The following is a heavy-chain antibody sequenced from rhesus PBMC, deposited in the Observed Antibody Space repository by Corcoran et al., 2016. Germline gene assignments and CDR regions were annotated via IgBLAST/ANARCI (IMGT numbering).Heavy chain of an antibody. D-gene: IGHD3-16*01. CDR3: ARYSGSYYRDY. CDR2: ISGSGGST. CDR1: GGSISNNY. Sequence: QVQLQESGPGLVKPSETLSLTCTVSGGSISNNYWSWIRQPPGKGLDWIGRISGSGGSTDYNPSLKSRVTISTYTSKNQCSLKLNAVTAADTAIYYCARYSGSYYRDYWGQGVLVTVSS. V-gene: IGHV4-173*01. J-gene: IGHJ4*01.